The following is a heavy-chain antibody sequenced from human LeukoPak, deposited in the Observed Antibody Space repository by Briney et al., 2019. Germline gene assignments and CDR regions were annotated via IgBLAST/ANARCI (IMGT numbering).Heavy chain of an antibody. CDR1: GFPFRSHW. Sequence: GGSLRLSCAASGFPFRSHWMHWVRQVPGKGLVWVSHISTDGTTTNCADSVKGRFTISRDNAKDTLYLQLNSLRAEDTAIYYCARSLGYSSGGWGQGTLVTVSS. CDR2: ISTDGTTT. D-gene: IGHD2-15*01. V-gene: IGHV3-74*01. CDR3: ARSLGYSSGG. J-gene: IGHJ4*02.